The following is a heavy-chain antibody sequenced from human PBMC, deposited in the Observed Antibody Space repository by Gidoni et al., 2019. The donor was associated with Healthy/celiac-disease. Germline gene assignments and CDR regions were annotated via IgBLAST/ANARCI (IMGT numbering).Heavy chain of an antibody. CDR3: VKDPFGTIVVVPAALDY. Sequence: EVQLVESGGGLVQPGGSLRLSCSASGFTFRSYAMHWVRPAPGKGLEYVSAISSNGGSTYYADSVKGRFTISRDNSKNTLYLQMSSLRAEDTAVYYCVKDPFGTIVVVPAALDYWGQGTLVTVSS. CDR1: GFTFRSYA. V-gene: IGHV3-64D*06. D-gene: IGHD2-2*01. CDR2: ISSNGGST. J-gene: IGHJ4*02.